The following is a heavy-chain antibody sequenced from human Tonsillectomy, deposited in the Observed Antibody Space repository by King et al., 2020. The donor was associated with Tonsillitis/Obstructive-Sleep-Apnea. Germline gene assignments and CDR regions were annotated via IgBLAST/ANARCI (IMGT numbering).Heavy chain of an antibody. CDR1: GYSFTSYW. V-gene: IGHV5-51*01. CDR2: IYPGDSDT. J-gene: IGHJ6*03. CDR3: ARHAPVVPAATYYYMDV. Sequence: QLVQSGAEVKKPGESLKISCKGSGYSFTSYWIGWVRQMPGKGLEWMGIIYPGDSDTRYSPSFQGQVTISADKSISTAYLQWRSLKASDTAMYYCARHAPVVPAATYYYMDVWGKGTTVTVSS. D-gene: IGHD2-2*01.